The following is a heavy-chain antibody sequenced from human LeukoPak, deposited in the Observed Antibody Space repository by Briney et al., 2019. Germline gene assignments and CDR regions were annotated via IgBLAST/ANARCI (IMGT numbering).Heavy chain of an antibody. Sequence: GASVKVSCKASGYTFTNYGVSWVRQAPGQGLEWMGWISGYNGYTNYAQKFQFRVTMTTDTSTSTAYMELRSLTSDDTAVYYCARDKAVTTELTQYFQHWGQGTLVTVSS. CDR2: ISGYNGYT. CDR1: GYTFTNYG. CDR3: ARDKAVTTELTQYFQH. J-gene: IGHJ1*01. V-gene: IGHV1-18*01. D-gene: IGHD4-11*01.